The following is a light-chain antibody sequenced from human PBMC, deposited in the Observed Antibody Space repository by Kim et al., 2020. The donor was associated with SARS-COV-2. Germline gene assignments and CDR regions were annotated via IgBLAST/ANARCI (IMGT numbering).Light chain of an antibody. CDR1: QDISNY. J-gene: IGKJ4*01. Sequence: DIQMTQSPSSLSASVGDRVTITCQASQDISNYLNWYQQKPGKAPKLLIYDASNLETGVPSTFSGSGSGTDFTFTINSLQPEDIATYYCQQYDNVPPAFGGGTKVDIK. V-gene: IGKV1-33*01. CDR3: QQYDNVPPA. CDR2: DAS.